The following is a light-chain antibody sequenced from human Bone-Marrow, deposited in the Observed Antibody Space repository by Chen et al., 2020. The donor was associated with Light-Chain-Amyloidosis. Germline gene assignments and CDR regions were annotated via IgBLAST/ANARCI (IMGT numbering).Light chain of an antibody. CDR3: QHYKNWPPT. CDR1: QSVGKK. J-gene: IGKJ1*01. Sequence: EIVMTQSPATLSVCPGESATLSCRASQSVGKKLAWYQQTPGQAPRLLIYDIITRATGIPARFSGSGSGTEFTLSISGLQSEDFAVYFCQHYKNWPPTLGQGTKVEIK. CDR2: DII. V-gene: IGKV3-15*01.